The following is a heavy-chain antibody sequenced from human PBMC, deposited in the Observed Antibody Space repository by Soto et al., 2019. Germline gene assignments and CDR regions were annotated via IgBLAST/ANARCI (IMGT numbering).Heavy chain of an antibody. CDR2: IYHSGST. CDR1: GGSISSSNW. Sequence: QVQLQESDPGLVKPSGTLSLTCAVSGGSISSSNWWSWVRQPPGKGLEWIGEIYHSGSTNYNPSLKSRVTISVDKSKNQFSLKLSSVTAADTAVYYCARAIWYCSGGSCYSDAFDIWGQGTMVTVSS. D-gene: IGHD2-15*01. J-gene: IGHJ3*02. CDR3: ARAIWYCSGGSCYSDAFDI. V-gene: IGHV4-4*02.